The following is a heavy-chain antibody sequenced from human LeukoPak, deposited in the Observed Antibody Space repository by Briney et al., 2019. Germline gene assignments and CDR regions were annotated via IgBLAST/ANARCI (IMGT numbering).Heavy chain of an antibody. Sequence: PSETLSLTCTVSGGSISSGPYYWSWIRQSAGKGLEWIGRISPSGSTNYNPSLKSRVTMFLELSKNQFSLDLSSVTAADTAVYYCARDAAENNYDYKGGYNYFDYWGQGTRVMVSS. V-gene: IGHV4-61*02. CDR3: ARDAAENNYDYKGGYNYFDY. J-gene: IGHJ4*02. CDR1: GGSISSGPYY. D-gene: IGHD3-16*01. CDR2: ISPSGST.